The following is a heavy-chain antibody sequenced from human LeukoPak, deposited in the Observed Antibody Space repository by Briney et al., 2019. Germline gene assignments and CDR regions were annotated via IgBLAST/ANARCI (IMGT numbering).Heavy chain of an antibody. CDR3: ARDAFGVDKSPF. Sequence: PGGSLRLSCAASGFTFSSFWMHWVRQAPGKGLVWVSRINSDGSTIGYADSVKGRFTISRDNAKNTLYLQMNSLRAEDTAVYYCARDAFGVDKSPFWGQGTLVTVSS. J-gene: IGHJ4*02. V-gene: IGHV3-74*01. CDR1: GFTFSSFW. D-gene: IGHD3-3*01. CDR2: INSDGSTI.